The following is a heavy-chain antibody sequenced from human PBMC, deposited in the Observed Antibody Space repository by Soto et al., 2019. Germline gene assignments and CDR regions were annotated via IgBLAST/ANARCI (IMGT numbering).Heavy chain of an antibody. V-gene: IGHV2-5*02. J-gene: IGHJ4*02. Sequence: QITLKESGPTLVKPTQTLTLTCTFSGFSLSTSGVGVGWIRQPPGKALEWLALIYWDDDKRYSPSLKSRLTLTKDTSNNQVVLTMTNMDPVDTATYYCAHSLIPNWGSRGAFDYWGQGTLVTVSS. CDR1: GFSLSTSGVG. D-gene: IGHD7-27*01. CDR3: AHSLIPNWGSRGAFDY. CDR2: IYWDDDK.